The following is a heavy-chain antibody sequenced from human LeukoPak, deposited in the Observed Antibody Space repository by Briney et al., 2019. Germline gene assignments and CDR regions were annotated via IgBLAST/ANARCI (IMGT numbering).Heavy chain of an antibody. J-gene: IGHJ4*02. CDR2: INHSGST. Sequence: ASETLSLTCAVYGGSFSGYYWSWIRQPPGKGLEWIGEINHSGSTNYNPSLKSRVTISVDTSKNQFSLKLSSVTAADTAVHYCARGLRRPGDPCFAVWGQGTLVTVSS. CDR1: GGSFSGYY. D-gene: IGHD1-14*01. CDR3: ARGLRRPGDPCFAV. V-gene: IGHV4-34*01.